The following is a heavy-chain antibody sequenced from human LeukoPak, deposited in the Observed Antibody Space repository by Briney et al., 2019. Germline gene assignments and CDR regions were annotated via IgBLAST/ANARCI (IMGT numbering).Heavy chain of an antibody. CDR3: ARGMYSSSYYFDY. CDR2: ISYDGSNK. CDR1: GFTFSSYA. Sequence: GGSLRLSCAASGFTFSSYAMHWVRQAPGQGLEWVAVISYDGSNKYYADSVKGRFTISRDNSKNTLYLQMNSLRAEDTAVYYCARGMYSSSYYFDYWGQGTLVTVSS. D-gene: IGHD6-6*01. J-gene: IGHJ4*02. V-gene: IGHV3-30*04.